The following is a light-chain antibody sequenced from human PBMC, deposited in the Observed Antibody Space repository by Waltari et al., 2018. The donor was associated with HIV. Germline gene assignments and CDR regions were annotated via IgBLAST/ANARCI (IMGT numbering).Light chain of an antibody. V-gene: IGLV3-21*02. J-gene: IGLJ1*01. CDR2: DDS. CDR1: HIGSKR. Sequence: SYVLPQPPSVFVAPRQQASLSCGGNHIGSKRVPWYQQKPGQAPVLVINDDSDRPSGIPERFSGSNSGNTATLTISRVEAGDEADYYCQVWDSSSDHFYVFGTGTKVTVL. CDR3: QVWDSSSDHFYV.